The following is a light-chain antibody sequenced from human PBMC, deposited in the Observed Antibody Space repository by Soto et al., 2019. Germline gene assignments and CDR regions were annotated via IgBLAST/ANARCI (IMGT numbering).Light chain of an antibody. J-gene: IGLJ1*01. Sequence: QSVLTQPASVSGSPGQSITISCTGTSSDVGGYNYVSWYQQYPGRVPKLLIYKVSNRPSGISNRFSGSKSGNTASLTISGLQAEDEADYYCSSYTSSSTLGVFGTGTKVTVL. CDR3: SSYTSSSTLGV. V-gene: IGLV2-14*01. CDR1: SSDVGGYNY. CDR2: KVS.